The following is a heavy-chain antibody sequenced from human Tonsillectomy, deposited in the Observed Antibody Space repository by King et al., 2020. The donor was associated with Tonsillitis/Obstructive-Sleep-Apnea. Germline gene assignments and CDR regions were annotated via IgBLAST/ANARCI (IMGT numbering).Heavy chain of an antibody. J-gene: IGHJ4*02. CDR3: ARLPTXXYSSSWFYFDX. CDR2: IYPGDSDT. CDR1: GYSFTSYW. V-gene: IGHV5-51*01. Sequence: QLVQSGAEVKKPGESLKISCKGSGYSFTSYWIGWVRQMPGKGLEWMGIIYPGDSDTRYSPSFQGQVTISADKSISTAYLQWSSLKASDTVMYYCARLPTXXYSSSWFYFDXXGQGTLVTVSS. D-gene: IGHD6-13*01.